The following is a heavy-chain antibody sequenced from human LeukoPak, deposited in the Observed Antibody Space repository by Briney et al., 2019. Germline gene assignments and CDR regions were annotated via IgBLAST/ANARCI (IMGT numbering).Heavy chain of an antibody. D-gene: IGHD7-27*01. V-gene: IGHV4-59*08. CDR3: ARRASGVLYFDY. CDR2: IHYSGNT. Sequence: SETLSLTCAVYGGSFSGYYWSWIRQPPGKGLEWIGYIHYSGNTNYNPSLKSRVTISVDTSKNQFSLKVNSVTAADTAVYYCARRASGVLYFDYWGQGTLVTVSS. J-gene: IGHJ4*02. CDR1: GGSFSGYY.